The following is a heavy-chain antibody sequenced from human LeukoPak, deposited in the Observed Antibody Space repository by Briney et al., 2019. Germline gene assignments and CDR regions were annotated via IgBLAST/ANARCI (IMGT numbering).Heavy chain of an antibody. J-gene: IGHJ4*02. D-gene: IGHD5-12*01. Sequence: ASVKVSCKASGYTFTNYYIHWVRQATGQGLEWVGAINPFDGTTSHAQKFQGRITMTRNTSISTAYMELSSLRSEDTAVYYCARGEGGDIPVEVDYWGQGTLVTVSS. CDR2: INPFDGTT. V-gene: IGHV1-46*01. CDR1: GYTFTNYY. CDR3: ARGEGGDIPVEVDY.